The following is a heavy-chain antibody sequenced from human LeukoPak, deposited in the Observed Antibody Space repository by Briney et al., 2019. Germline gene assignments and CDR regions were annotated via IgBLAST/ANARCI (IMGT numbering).Heavy chain of an antibody. Sequence: HPGGSLRLSCAASGFTFSSYAMHWVRQAPGKGLEWVAVISYDGSNKYYADSVKGRFTISRDNSKNTLYLQMNSLRAEDTAVYYCARDGRNYYGSGSTGGTLDYWGQGTLVTVSS. J-gene: IGHJ4*02. CDR2: ISYDGSNK. V-gene: IGHV3-30*04. CDR3: ARDGRNYYGSGSTGGTLDY. CDR1: GFTFSSYA. D-gene: IGHD3-10*01.